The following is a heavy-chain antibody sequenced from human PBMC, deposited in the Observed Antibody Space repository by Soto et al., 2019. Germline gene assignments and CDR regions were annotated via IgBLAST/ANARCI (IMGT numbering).Heavy chain of an antibody. J-gene: IGHJ4*02. D-gene: IGHD6-13*01. V-gene: IGHV1-2*04. CDR1: GYTFTGYY. CDR2: INPNSGGT. CDR3: ARTHSSSWYYFDY. Sequence: ASVKVSCEASGYTFTGYYMHWVRQAPGQGLEWMGWINPNSGGTNYAQKFQGWVTMTRDTSISTAYMELSRLRSDDTAVYYCARTHSSSWYYFDYWGQGTLVTVSS.